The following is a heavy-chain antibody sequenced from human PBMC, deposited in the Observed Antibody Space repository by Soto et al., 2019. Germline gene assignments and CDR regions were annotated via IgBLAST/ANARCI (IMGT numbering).Heavy chain of an antibody. J-gene: IGHJ6*02. D-gene: IGHD1-26*01. CDR1: GFTFSSYD. V-gene: IGHV3-13*01. CDR2: IGTAGDT. CDR3: ARSGTDYYYYYGMDV. Sequence: GGSLRLSCAASGFTFSSYDMHWVRQATGKGLEWVSAIGTAGDTYYPGSVKGRFTISRENAKNSLYLQMNSLRAEDTAVYYCARSGTDYYYYYGMDVWGQGTTVTVSS.